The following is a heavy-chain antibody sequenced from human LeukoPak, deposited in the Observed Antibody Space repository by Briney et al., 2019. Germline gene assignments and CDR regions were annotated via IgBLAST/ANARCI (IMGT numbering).Heavy chain of an antibody. V-gene: IGHV6-1*01. Sequence: SQTLSLTCAISGDNVSSSYVTWNWIRQSPSRGLEWLGSTYYRSKWYNDYAVSVKSRMTIIPDTSKNQFSLHLNSVTPDDTALYYCAGDRGVGAAVFFDFWGLGTLVTVSS. D-gene: IGHD1-26*01. CDR3: AGDRGVGAAVFFDF. J-gene: IGHJ4*02. CDR1: GDNVSSSYVT. CDR2: TYYRSKWYN.